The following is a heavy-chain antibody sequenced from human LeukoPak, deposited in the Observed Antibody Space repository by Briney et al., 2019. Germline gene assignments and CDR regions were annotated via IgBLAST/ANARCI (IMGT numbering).Heavy chain of an antibody. Sequence: ASVKVSCKASGYTFTVHYMHWLRQAPGQGLEWMGWIKPDSGATNFAQNFHGRVTMTSDTSINTAYMELSSLTSDDTAMYYCARDHDYGPDYWGQGTLVTVSA. V-gene: IGHV1-2*02. CDR1: GYTFTVHY. CDR3: ARDHDYGPDY. CDR2: IKPDSGAT. J-gene: IGHJ4*02. D-gene: IGHD4/OR15-4a*01.